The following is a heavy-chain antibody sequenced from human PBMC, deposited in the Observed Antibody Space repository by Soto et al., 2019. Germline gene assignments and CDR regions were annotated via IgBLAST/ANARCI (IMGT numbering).Heavy chain of an antibody. Sequence: GGSLRRSCAASGFTFSSYAMSWVRQAPGKGLEWVSAISGSGGSTYYADSVKGRFTISRDNSKNTLYLQMNSLRAEDTAVYYCAKGPYDSSGYYCSYWGQGTLVTVSS. D-gene: IGHD3-22*01. CDR1: GFTFSSYA. V-gene: IGHV3-23*01. CDR3: AKGPYDSSGYYCSY. J-gene: IGHJ4*02. CDR2: ISGSGGST.